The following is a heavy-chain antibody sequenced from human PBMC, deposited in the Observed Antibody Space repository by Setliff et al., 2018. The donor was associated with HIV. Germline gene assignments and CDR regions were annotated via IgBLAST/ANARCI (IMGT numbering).Heavy chain of an antibody. J-gene: IGHJ5*02. CDR1: DGSFGVYR. CDR3: ARDRHSSGLGSYGP. CDR2: IDSSGTT. V-gene: IGHV4-4*07. D-gene: IGHD3-10*01. Sequence: PSETLSLTCTISDGSFGVYRWSWIRQSAGRGLEWIGRIDSSGTTDYKPSLKGRVAISVDTSRNQFSLRVTSVTAADAAVYFCARDRHSSGLGSYGPWGPGILVTVSS.